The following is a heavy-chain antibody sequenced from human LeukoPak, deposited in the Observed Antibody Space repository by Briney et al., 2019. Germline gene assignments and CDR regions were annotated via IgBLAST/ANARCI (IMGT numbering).Heavy chain of an antibody. V-gene: IGHV4-30-2*01. D-gene: IGHD3-10*01. CDR2: IYHSGST. J-gene: IGHJ5*02. CDR3: ARGGNNVWFGEKLWFDP. Sequence: SETLSLTCAVSGGSISSGGYSWSWIRQPPGKGLEWIGYIYHSGSTYYNPSLKSRVTISVDRSKNQFSLKLSSVTAADTAVYYCARGGNNVWFGEKLWFDPWGQGTLVTVSS. CDR1: GGSISSGGYS.